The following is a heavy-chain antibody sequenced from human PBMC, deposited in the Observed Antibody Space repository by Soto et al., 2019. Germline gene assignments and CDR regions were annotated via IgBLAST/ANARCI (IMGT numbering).Heavy chain of an antibody. J-gene: IGHJ5*02. Sequence: PGGSLRLSCAASGFTFTRHWMHRVRQGPGKGPVWVSRINGDGSSISYADSVKGRFTVSRDNAKNTLYLQMNSLRAEDTAVYYCAREIIAVSGKIRWFDPWGQGTLVTVSS. CDR2: INGDGSSI. CDR3: AREIIAVSGKIRWFDP. CDR1: GFTFTRHW. V-gene: IGHV3-74*01. D-gene: IGHD6-19*01.